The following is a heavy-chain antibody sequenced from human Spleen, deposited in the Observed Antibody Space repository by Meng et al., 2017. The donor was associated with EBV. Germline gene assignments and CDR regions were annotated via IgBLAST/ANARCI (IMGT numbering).Heavy chain of an antibody. CDR3: ATSRGNTYGTTFDH. Sequence: AHGLVHPSLPLSLTSPVSGGSITSGADYWGWIRQPPGRGLEWIGYIHNSGNTYFNPSLKSRVTISMDTSKKQFSLNLSSVTAADTAVYYCATSRGNTYGTTFDHWGQGTLVTVSS. CDR2: IHNSGNT. D-gene: IGHD5-18*01. CDR1: GGSITSGADY. V-gene: IGHV4-30-4*01. J-gene: IGHJ4*02.